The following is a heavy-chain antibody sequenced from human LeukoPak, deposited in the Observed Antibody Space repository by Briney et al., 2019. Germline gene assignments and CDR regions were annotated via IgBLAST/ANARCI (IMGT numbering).Heavy chain of an antibody. J-gene: IGHJ6*02. D-gene: IGHD6-13*01. CDR2: IYSGGST. CDR3: ARDRGSVGQQLATTSRYYYYGMDV. Sequence: GGSLRLSCAASGFTFSSNYMSWVRQAPGKGLEWVSVIYSGGSTYYADSVKGRFTISRHNSKNTLYLQMNSLRAEDTAVYYCARDRGSVGQQLATTSRYYYYGMDVWGQGTTVTVSS. CDR1: GFTFSSNY. V-gene: IGHV3-53*04.